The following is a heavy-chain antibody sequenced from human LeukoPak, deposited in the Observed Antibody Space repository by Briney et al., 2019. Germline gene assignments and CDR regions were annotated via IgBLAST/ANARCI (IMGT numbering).Heavy chain of an antibody. V-gene: IGHV3-23*01. J-gene: IGHJ4*02. Sequence: GGSLRLSCAASGFIFSSYGMSWVRQAPGKGLEWVSTISGGGGGTYYADSVKGRFTISRDNSKNTMYLQMNSLRAEDTAVYYCAKIPYNSGWYRCYFDFWGQGTLVTVSS. CDR3: AKIPYNSGWYRCYFDF. D-gene: IGHD6-19*01. CDR1: GFIFSSYG. CDR2: ISGGGGGT.